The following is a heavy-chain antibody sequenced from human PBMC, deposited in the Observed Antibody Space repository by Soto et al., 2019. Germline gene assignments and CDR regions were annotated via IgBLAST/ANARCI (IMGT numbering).Heavy chain of an antibody. Sequence: SVKVSCKASGGTFSNDIITWVRQAPGQGLEWMGRIIPLLDITNYAQKFQGRVTITADKSTSTAYMELNSLRSEDTAVYYCVRDSPIGSTYSGYDGIDYWG. J-gene: IGHJ4*01. V-gene: IGHV1-69*04. CDR3: VRDSPIGSTYSGYDGIDY. CDR2: IIPLLDIT. CDR1: GGTFSNDI. D-gene: IGHD5-12*01.